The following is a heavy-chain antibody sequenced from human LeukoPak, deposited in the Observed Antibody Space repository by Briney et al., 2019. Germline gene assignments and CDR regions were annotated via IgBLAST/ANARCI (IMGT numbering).Heavy chain of an antibody. CDR1: GFTFSGYG. CDR3: AKEALGAALDY. V-gene: IGHV3-30*18. D-gene: IGHD1-26*01. CDR2: ISYDGSNK. J-gene: IGHJ4*02. Sequence: PGRSLRLSCAASGFTFSGYGMHWVRQAPGKGLEWVAVISYDGSNKYYADSVKGRFTISRDNSKNTLYLQMNSLRAEDTAVYYCAKEALGAALDYWGQGTLVTVSS.